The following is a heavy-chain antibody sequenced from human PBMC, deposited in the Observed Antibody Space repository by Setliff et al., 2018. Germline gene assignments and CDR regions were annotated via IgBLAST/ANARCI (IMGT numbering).Heavy chain of an antibody. CDR1: GYRFSSHW. CDR2: IYPGDSDT. J-gene: IGHJ3*02. V-gene: IGHV5-51*01. D-gene: IGHD1-26*01. Sequence: PGESLKISCKGSGYRFSSHWIGWVRQMPGKGLEWVGTIYPGDSDTRYSPSFQGQVTISADKSISTAYLQWSSLKASDTAMYYCASSSGSSSNDAFDIWGQGTTVTVS. CDR3: ASSSGSSSNDAFDI.